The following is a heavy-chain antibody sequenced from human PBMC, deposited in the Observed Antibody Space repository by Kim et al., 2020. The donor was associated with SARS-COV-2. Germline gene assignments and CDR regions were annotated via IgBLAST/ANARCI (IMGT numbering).Heavy chain of an antibody. J-gene: IGHJ4*02. V-gene: IGHV4-34*01. CDR1: GGSFSGYY. CDR2: INHSGST. D-gene: IGHD3-16*01. CDR3: ARSPKEGVDY. Sequence: SETLSLTCAVYGGSFSGYYWSWIRQPPGKGLEWIGEINHSGSTNYNPSLKSRVTISVDTSKNQFSLKLSSVTAADTAVYYCARSPKEGVDYWGQGTLVTVSS.